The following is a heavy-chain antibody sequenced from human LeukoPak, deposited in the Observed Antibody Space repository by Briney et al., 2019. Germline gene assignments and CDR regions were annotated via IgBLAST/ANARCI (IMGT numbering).Heavy chain of an antibody. Sequence: ASVKVSCMASGYTFTGYYMHWVRQAPGQGLEWMGWINPNSGGTNYAQKFQGRVTMTRDTSISTAYMELSRLRSDDTAVYYCARDYDFWSGYYGYWGQGTLVTVSS. CDR3: ARDYDFWSGYYGY. D-gene: IGHD3-3*01. CDR1: GYTFTGYY. CDR2: INPNSGGT. V-gene: IGHV1-2*02. J-gene: IGHJ4*02.